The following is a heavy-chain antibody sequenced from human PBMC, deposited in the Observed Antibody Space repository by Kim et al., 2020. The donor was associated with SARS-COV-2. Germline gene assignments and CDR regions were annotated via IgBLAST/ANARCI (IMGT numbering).Heavy chain of an antibody. CDR3: ARDMFSGCDY. J-gene: IGHJ4*02. CDR2: YI. Sequence: YIYYADSVKGRFTITRDNAKNSLYLQMNSLRAEDTAVYYCARDMFSGCDYWGQGTLVTVSS. D-gene: IGHD3-10*02. V-gene: IGHV3-21*01.